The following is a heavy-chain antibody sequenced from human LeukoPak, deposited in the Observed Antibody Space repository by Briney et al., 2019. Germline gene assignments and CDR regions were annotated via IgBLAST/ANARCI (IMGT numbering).Heavy chain of an antibody. CDR1: GFTFGDYA. CDR3: TRVEITIFGVVIDY. V-gene: IGHV3-49*04. J-gene: IGHJ4*02. CDR2: IRSKAYGGTT. D-gene: IGHD3-3*01. Sequence: GGPLRLSCTASGFTFGDYAMSWVRQAPGKGLEWVGFIRSKAYGGTTEYAASVKGRFTISRDDSKSIAYLQMNSLKTEDTAVYYCTRVEITIFGVVIDYWGQGTLVTVSS.